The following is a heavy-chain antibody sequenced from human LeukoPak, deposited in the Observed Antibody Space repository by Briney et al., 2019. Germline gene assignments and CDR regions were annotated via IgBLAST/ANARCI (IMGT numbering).Heavy chain of an antibody. Sequence: HPGGSLRLSCAASGFTFSSYAMSWVRQAPGKGLEWVSAISGSGGSTYYADPVKGRFTISRDNSKNTLYLQMNSLRAEDTAVYYCAKDPYQTGLQSIFDYWGQGTLVTVSS. D-gene: IGHD5-24*01. CDR2: ISGSGGST. CDR1: GFTFSSYA. V-gene: IGHV3-23*01. CDR3: AKDPYQTGLQSIFDY. J-gene: IGHJ4*02.